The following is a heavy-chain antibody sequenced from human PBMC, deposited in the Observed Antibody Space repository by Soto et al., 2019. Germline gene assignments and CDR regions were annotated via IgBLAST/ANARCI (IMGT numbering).Heavy chain of an antibody. CDR2: IWYDGSNK. J-gene: IGHJ3*02. D-gene: IGHD4-17*01. V-gene: IGHV3-33*01. Sequence: QVQLVESGGGVVQPGRSLRLSCAASGFTFSSYGMHWVRQAPGKGLEWVAVIWYDGSNKYYADSVKGRFTISRDNSKNTLYLQMNSLRAEETAVYYCARGGGSYGDSVPADIWGQGTMVTVSS. CDR1: GFTFSSYG. CDR3: ARGGGSYGDSVPADI.